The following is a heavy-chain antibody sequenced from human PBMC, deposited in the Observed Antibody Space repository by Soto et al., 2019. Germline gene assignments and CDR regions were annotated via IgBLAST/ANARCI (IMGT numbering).Heavy chain of an antibody. CDR3: APCTIRSGFYYGMDV. J-gene: IGHJ6*02. CDR2: IIPIFYTP. CDR1: GGSFSSYA. V-gene: IGHV1-69*01. Sequence: QVQLVQSGAEVKKPGSSVKVSCKASGGSFSSYAISWVRQAPGQGLEWMGGIIPIFYTPNYAQKFQGRVTITADESTSPAYMELSSLRSEDTAVYYCAPCTIRSGFYYGMDVWGQGTTVTVSS. D-gene: IGHD3-10*01.